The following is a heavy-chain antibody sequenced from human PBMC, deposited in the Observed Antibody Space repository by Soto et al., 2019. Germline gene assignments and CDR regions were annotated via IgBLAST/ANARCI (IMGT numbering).Heavy chain of an antibody. CDR2: MNPNSGNT. CDR3: GRGTRTIDV. V-gene: IGHV1-8*01. CDR1: GYTFSNYD. D-gene: IGHD3-3*01. J-gene: IGHJ2*01. Sequence: QVQLVQSGAEVKKPGASVKVSCKASGYTFSNYDINWVRQATGQGLEWMGWMNPNSGNTGFAQKFQGRVTVIRNISITTAYMELNNLRSEDTAMYYCGRGTRTIDVWGRGTLVTVSS.